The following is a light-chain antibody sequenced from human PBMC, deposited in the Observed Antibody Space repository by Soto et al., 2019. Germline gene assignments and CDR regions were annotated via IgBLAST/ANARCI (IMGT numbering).Light chain of an antibody. Sequence: DIQMTQSPSTLSASVGDRVTITCRASQSISYYLAWYQKKPGKAPKVLIWNASSLQRGVPSRFSGSGSGTEFPLTISSLQPDDFATYYCQQYNRFSTWTFGQGTKVEIK. J-gene: IGKJ1*01. CDR2: NAS. CDR1: QSISYY. CDR3: QQYNRFSTWT. V-gene: IGKV1-5*01.